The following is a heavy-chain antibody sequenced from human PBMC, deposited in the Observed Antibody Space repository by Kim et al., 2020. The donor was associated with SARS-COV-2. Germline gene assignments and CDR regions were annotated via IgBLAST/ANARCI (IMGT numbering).Heavy chain of an antibody. D-gene: IGHD3-3*01. CDR2: ISGSGGST. CDR1: GFTFSSYA. CDR3: AKDCCVVGANYDFWSGYNYYYYGMDV. V-gene: IGHV3-23*01. Sequence: GGSLRLSCAASGFTFSSYAMSWVRQAPGKGLEWVSAISGSGGSTYYADSVKGRFTISRDNSKNTLYLQMNSLRAEDTAVYYCAKDCCVVGANYDFWSGYNYYYYGMDVWGQGTTVTVSS. J-gene: IGHJ6*02.